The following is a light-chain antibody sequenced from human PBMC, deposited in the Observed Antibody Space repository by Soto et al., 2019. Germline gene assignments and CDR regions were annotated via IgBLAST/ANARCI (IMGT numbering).Light chain of an antibody. V-gene: IGKV3-15*01. CDR3: QQYNNWPDT. CDR1: QSVSRN. Sequence: EIVMTQSPATLSVSPGERATLSCRASQSVSRNLAWYQQKPGQAPRLLIYGASTRATGIPARLSGSGSGTEFTLTISSLQSEDFAVYYCQQYNNWPDTFGPGTKVDSK. CDR2: GAS. J-gene: IGKJ3*01.